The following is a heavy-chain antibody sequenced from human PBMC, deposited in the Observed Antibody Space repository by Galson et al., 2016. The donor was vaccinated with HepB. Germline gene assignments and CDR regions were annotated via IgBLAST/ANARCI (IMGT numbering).Heavy chain of an antibody. CDR2: SYYSGTI. CDR3: ARETEFRRITIVGDAFDI. CDR1: GVSVDSGDYY. D-gene: IGHD3-9*01. J-gene: IGHJ3*02. Sequence: SETLSLTCSVSGVSVDSGDYYWIWIRQSPGKGLEWIGYSYYSGTINYNPSLKSRVYISLDTSKNQFSLNLISVTAADTAVYYCARETEFRRITIVGDAFDIWGQGKTVIVSS. V-gene: IGHV4-61*08.